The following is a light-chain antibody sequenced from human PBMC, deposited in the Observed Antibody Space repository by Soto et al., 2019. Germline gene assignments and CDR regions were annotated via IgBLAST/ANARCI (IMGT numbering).Light chain of an antibody. V-gene: IGLV2-14*01. CDR3: SSYTTSITYV. CDR2: DVS. Sequence: QSVLTQPASVSGSPGQSITISCTGASSDIGAYNHVSWYQQHPGKAPKLMIYDVSSRPSGVSNRFSGSKSGNTASLTISGLQAEDEADYYCSSYTTSITYVFGTGTQLTVL. J-gene: IGLJ1*01. CDR1: SSDIGAYNH.